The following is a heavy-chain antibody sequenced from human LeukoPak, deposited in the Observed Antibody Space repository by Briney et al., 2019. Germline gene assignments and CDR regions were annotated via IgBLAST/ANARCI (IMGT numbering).Heavy chain of an antibody. D-gene: IGHD4-17*01. Sequence: PSETLSLTCTVSGGSISSYYWSWIRQPPGKVLEWIGYIYYTGSTNYNPSLTSRVTISVDTSKNQFSLKLTSVTAADTAVYYCARGPHWVTGDYDAFDIWGQGTMVTVSS. V-gene: IGHV4-59*01. CDR2: IYYTGST. J-gene: IGHJ3*02. CDR3: ARGPHWVTGDYDAFDI. CDR1: GGSISSYY.